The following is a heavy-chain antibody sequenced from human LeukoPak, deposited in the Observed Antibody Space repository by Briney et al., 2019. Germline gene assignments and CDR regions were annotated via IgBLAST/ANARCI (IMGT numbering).Heavy chain of an antibody. D-gene: IGHD3-10*01. J-gene: IGHJ4*02. CDR1: GNSFTDYW. CDR3: ARSTSGSFDY. Sequence: GESLKISCKASGNSFTDYWIGWVRQMPGKGLEWMAIIYPGDSDSRYTYSPSFQGQVTISADKSISTAYLQWSSLKASDTAMYYCARSTSGSFDYWGQGTPVTVSS. CDR2: IYPGDSDS. V-gene: IGHV5-51*01.